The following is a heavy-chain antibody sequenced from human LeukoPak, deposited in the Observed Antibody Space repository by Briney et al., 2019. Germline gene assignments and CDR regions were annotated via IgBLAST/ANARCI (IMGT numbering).Heavy chain of an antibody. CDR1: GYSISSGYY. D-gene: IGHD1-7*01. Sequence: PSETLSLTCTVSGYSISSGYYWSWIRQPPGKGLEWIGYIYYSGSTNYNPSLKSRVTISVDTSKNQFSLKLSSVTAADTAVYYCAREAFSITGTPLYNWFDPWGQGTLVTVSS. V-gene: IGHV4-61*01. J-gene: IGHJ5*02. CDR2: IYYSGST. CDR3: AREAFSITGTPLYNWFDP.